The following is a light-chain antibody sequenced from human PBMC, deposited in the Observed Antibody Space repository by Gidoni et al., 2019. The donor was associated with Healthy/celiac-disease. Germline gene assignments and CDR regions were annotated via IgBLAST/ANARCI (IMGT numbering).Light chain of an antibody. CDR3: QSYDSSLSGLEVV. CDR2: GNS. J-gene: IGLJ2*01. V-gene: IGLV1-40*01. CDR1: SSNIGAGYD. Sequence: QSVLTQPPSVSGAPGQRVTISCTGSSSNIGAGYDVHWYQQLPGTAPKLLIYGNSIRPSGVPDRFSGSKSGTSASLAITGLQAEDEADYYCQSYDSSLSGLEVVFGGGTKLTVL.